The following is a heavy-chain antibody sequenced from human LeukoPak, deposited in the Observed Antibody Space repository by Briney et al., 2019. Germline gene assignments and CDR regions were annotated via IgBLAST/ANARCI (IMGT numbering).Heavy chain of an antibody. Sequence: KTGGSLRLSCAASGLTFSSYSMNWVRQAPGKGLEWVSSISSSSSYIYYADSVKGRFTISRDNAKNSLYLQMNSLRAEDTAVYYCARAKYCSSTSCYMGYYYYYMDVWGKGTTVTVSS. CDR2: ISSSSSYI. D-gene: IGHD2-2*02. V-gene: IGHV3-21*01. J-gene: IGHJ6*03. CDR1: GLTFSSYS. CDR3: ARAKYCSSTSCYMGYYYYYMDV.